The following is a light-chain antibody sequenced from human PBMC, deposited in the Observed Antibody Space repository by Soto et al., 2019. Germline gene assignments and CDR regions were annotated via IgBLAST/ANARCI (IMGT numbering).Light chain of an antibody. CDR3: ATWDSSLTSVV. Sequence: QSVLTQPPSVSAAPGQKVTVSCFGTNSNIGNNYVAWYQQLPGTAPKLLIRDNDKRPSGIPDRFSGSKSGTSATLGISGLQTGDAADYYCATWDSSLTSVVFGGGTKVTVL. V-gene: IGLV1-51*01. CDR1: NSNIGNNY. CDR2: DND. J-gene: IGLJ2*01.